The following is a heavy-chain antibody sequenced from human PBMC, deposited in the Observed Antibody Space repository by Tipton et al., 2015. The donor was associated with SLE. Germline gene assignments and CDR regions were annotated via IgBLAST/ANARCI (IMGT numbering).Heavy chain of an antibody. CDR3: ARRNDISGYYYDFVDY. Sequence: TLSLTCAVYGGSFSGYYWGWIRQPPGKGLEWIGSIYYSGSNYYNPSLKSRVTISVDTSKNQFSMKLSSVTAADTAVYYCARRNDISGYYYDFVDYWGQGTLVTVSS. CDR1: GGSFSGYY. V-gene: IGHV4-34*01. D-gene: IGHD3-22*01. CDR2: IYYSGSN. J-gene: IGHJ4*02.